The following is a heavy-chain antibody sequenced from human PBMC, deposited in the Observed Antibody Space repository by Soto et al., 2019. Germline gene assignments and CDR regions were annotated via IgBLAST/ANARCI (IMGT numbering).Heavy chain of an antibody. J-gene: IGHJ6*02. Sequence: SETLSLTCTVSGASITSGDYSWSWVRQPPGKGLEWIGYIYYSGTTYYTPSLKSRLTMSMDRANDHFSLNLTSVTAADTAAYFCARGHYYYGMDVWGQGITVTVSS. CDR2: IYYSGTT. V-gene: IGHV4-30-2*01. CDR3: ARGHYYYGMDV. CDR1: GASITSGDYS.